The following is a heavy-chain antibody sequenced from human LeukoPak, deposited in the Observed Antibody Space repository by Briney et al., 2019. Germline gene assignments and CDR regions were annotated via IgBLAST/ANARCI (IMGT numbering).Heavy chain of an antibody. CDR1: GGSFSDYY. J-gene: IGHJ4*02. V-gene: IGHV4-34*01. CDR2: INHSGST. CDR3: VRDYDISGPQKNFFDY. Sequence: SETLSLTCAVYGGSFSDYYWSWIRQPPGKGLEWIGEINHSGSTNYNPSLKSRVTISVDTSKNQFSLKLSSVTAADTAVYYCVRDYDISGPQKNFFDYWGQGTLVTVSS. D-gene: IGHD3-22*01.